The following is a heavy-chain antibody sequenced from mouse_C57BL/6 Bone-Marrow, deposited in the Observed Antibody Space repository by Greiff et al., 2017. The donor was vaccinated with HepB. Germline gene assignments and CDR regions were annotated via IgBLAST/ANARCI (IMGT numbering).Heavy chain of an antibody. Sequence: EVHLVESGGGLVKPGGSLKLSCAASGFTFSDYGMHWVRQAPEKGLEWVAYISSGSSTIYYADTVKGRFTISRDNAKNTLFLQMTSLRSEDTAMYYYARRVRRAGFAYWGQGTLVTVSA. J-gene: IGHJ3*01. D-gene: IGHD6-1*01. CDR3: ARRVRRAGFAY. CDR1: GFTFSDYG. CDR2: ISSGSSTI. V-gene: IGHV5-17*01.